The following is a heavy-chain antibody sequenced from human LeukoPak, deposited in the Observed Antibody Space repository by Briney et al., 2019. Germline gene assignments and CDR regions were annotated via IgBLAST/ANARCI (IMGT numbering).Heavy chain of an antibody. V-gene: IGHV3-23*01. CDR2: ITGSGDTT. D-gene: IGHD3-9*01. CDR1: GFIFRNYA. Sequence: PXASLRLSCAASGFIFRNYAMSWVRQAPGKGLEWVSAITGSGDTTYYADSVKGRFTISRDNSKNTLYVEMNTLRAEDTAVYYCAKWGDYDILTGYYVSDFWGQGTLVTVSS. J-gene: IGHJ4*02. CDR3: AKWGDYDILTGYYVSDF.